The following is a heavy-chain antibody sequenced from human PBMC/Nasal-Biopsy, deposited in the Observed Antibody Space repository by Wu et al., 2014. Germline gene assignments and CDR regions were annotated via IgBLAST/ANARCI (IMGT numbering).Heavy chain of an antibody. Sequence: LRLSCAASGFTFSGYEMNWVRQAPGKGLEWISYISGSGGTIYTADSVKGRFTISRDNAKNSLYLQMNGLRAEDTALYYCARRQQLGDSFAMDVWGQGTTVTVSS. D-gene: IGHD1-1*01. V-gene: IGHV3-48*03. CDR3: ARRQQLGDSFAMDV. J-gene: IGHJ6*02. CDR1: GFTFSGYE. CDR2: ISGSGGTI.